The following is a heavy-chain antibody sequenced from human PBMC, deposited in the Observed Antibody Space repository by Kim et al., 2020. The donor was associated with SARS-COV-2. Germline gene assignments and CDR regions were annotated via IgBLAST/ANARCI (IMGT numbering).Heavy chain of an antibody. CDR3: ARPGSGSYFGYFDL. D-gene: IGHD3-10*01. CDR1: GFTFSSYA. CDR2: ISYDGSNK. V-gene: IGHV3-30-3*01. J-gene: IGHJ2*01. Sequence: GGSLRLSCAASGFTFSSYAMHWVRQAPGKGLGWVAVISYDGSNKYYADSVKGRFTISRDNSKNTLYLQMNSLRAEDTAVYYCARPGSGSYFGYFDLWGRGTRVTVSS.